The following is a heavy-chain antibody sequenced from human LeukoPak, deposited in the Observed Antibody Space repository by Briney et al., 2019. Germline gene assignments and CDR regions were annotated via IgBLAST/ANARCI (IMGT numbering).Heavy chain of an antibody. D-gene: IGHD3-3*01. CDR2: IKGDGSST. CDR3: ATDRGWRTSGYYLYYFEY. J-gene: IGHJ4*02. CDR1: GFTFSNYW. Sequence: GGSLRLSCAASGFTFSNYWMHWVRQTPGEGLVCVSLIKGDGSSTTYADSVKGRFTISRDNTMNSLYLQMSSLRAEDTAVYYCATDRGWRTSGYYLYYFEYWGQGTLVTYSS. V-gene: IGHV3-74*01.